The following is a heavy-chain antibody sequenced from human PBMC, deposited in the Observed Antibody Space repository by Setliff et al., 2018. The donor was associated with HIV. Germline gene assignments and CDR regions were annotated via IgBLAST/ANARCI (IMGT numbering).Heavy chain of an antibody. V-gene: IGHV5-51*01. Sequence: PGASLKISCTGSGYSFTSNWIGWVRQMPGKGLEWMGIIHPVDSDTRYSPSFQGQVTISADKSISTAYLQWSNLKASDTAIYCCARHRHTAAGTLDAFDIWGQGTVVTVSS. CDR2: IHPVDSDT. J-gene: IGHJ3*02. CDR3: ARHRHTAAGTLDAFDI. CDR1: GYSFTSNW. D-gene: IGHD6-13*01.